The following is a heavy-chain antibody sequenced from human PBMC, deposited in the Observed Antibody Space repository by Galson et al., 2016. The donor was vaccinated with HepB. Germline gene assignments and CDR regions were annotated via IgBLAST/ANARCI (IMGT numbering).Heavy chain of an antibody. J-gene: IGHJ4*02. CDR1: AFTFNNYA. CDR2: ISYAGSNT. D-gene: IGHD3-22*01. Sequence: SLRLSCAASAFTFNNYAMHWVRQAPGKGLEWVAFISYAGSNTYYSDSVKGRFAIARDNSSNTLSLQMNSLRAEDTAVYYCARGYYYDSSGYYSDFWGKGALVTVSS. V-gene: IGHV3-30-3*02. CDR3: ARGYYYDSSGYYSDF.